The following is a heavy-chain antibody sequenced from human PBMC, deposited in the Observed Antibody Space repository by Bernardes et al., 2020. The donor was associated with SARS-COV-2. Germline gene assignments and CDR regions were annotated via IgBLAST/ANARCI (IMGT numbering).Heavy chain of an antibody. D-gene: IGHD1-26*01. V-gene: IGHV3-13*01. CDR3: SRATASQDGLDY. Sequence: GGSLRLSCAASGFTFSSYTMNWVRHVAGRGLEWVSSIGTSGDTHYSDFVKGRFTISRDTTKNSLYLQMNSLQTGDTAFYFCSRATASQDGLDYWGQGTLVTVSS. J-gene: IGHJ4*02. CDR1: GFTFSSYT. CDR2: IGTSGDT.